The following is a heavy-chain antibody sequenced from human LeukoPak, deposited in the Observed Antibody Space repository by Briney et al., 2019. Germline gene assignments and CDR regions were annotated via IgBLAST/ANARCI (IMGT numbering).Heavy chain of an antibody. CDR1: GSSISSYY. D-gene: IGHD5-24*01. Sequence: SETLSLTCTVSGSSISSYYWSWIRQPAGKGLEWIGRIYASGSANYNPSLKSRVTMSVDTSKNQFSLKLCSVTAADTAVYYCARGGDGYNYFDYWGQGTLVTVSS. V-gene: IGHV4-4*07. CDR3: ARGGDGYNYFDY. CDR2: IYASGSA. J-gene: IGHJ4*02.